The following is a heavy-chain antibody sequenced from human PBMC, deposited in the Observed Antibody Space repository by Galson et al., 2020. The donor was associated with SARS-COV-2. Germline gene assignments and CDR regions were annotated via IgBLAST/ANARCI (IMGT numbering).Heavy chain of an antibody. J-gene: IGHJ4*02. D-gene: IGHD1-1*01. V-gene: IGHV3-15*01. CDR1: GLTFSDAW. Sequence: GGSLRLSCAASGLTFSDAWMSWVRQAPGKGLEWVGRVKSETDGGTTDYAAPVKGRVTVPRDDPKSTLYLQMNRLETEDTAVYYCNTGAEVNLRNYNYVTGAVGADYWGQGTLVTVSS. CDR3: NTGAEVNLRNYNYVTGAVGADY. CDR2: VKSETDGGTT.